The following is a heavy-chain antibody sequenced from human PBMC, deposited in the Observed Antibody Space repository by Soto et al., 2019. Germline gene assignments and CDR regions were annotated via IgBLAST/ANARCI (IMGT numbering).Heavy chain of an antibody. V-gene: IGHV4-39*01. CDR1: GGSISSSSYY. Sequence: SETLSLTCTVSGGSISSSSYYWGWIRQPPGKGLEWIGSIYYSGSTYYNPSLKSRVTISVDTSKNQFSLKLSSVTAADTAVYYCARISIAAAGPSFDYWGQGTLVTVSS. D-gene: IGHD6-13*01. J-gene: IGHJ4*02. CDR3: ARISIAAAGPSFDY. CDR2: IYYSGST.